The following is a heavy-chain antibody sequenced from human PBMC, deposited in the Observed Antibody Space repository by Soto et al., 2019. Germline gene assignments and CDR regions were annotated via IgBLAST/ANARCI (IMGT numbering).Heavy chain of an antibody. J-gene: IGHJ6*02. CDR2: ISGSGGST. V-gene: IGHV3-23*01. CDR1: GFTFSSYA. D-gene: IGHD6-13*01. CDR3: AKASHSYSSSWYGSYHYYGMDV. Sequence: VGSLRLSCAASGFTFSSYAMSWVRQAPGKGLEWVSAISGSGGSTYYADSVKGRFTISRDNSKNTLYLQMNSLRAEDTAVYYCAKASHSYSSSWYGSYHYYGMDVWGQGTTVTVSS.